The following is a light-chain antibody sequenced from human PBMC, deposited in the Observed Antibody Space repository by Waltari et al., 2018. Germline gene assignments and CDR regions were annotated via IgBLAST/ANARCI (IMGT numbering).Light chain of an antibody. CDR2: KAS. CDR1: QSISSW. CDR3: QQYNSYSWT. J-gene: IGKJ1*01. Sequence: DIQMTQSPSTLSASVGDRVIITCRASQSISSWLAWYQQKPGKAPKLLIYKASSLESGVPSRFSGSGSGTEFTLTISNLQPDDFATYYCQQYNSYSWTFGQGTKVEIK. V-gene: IGKV1-5*03.